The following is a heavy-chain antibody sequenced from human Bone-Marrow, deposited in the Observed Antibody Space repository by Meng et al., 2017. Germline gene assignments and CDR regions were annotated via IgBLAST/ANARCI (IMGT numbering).Heavy chain of an antibody. CDR3: ASWIYSCGWQ. D-gene: IGHD6-19*01. CDR1: GGSISRIEW. J-gene: IGHJ4*02. V-gene: IGHV4/OR15-8*02. Sequence: QGQLQASGPGLVKPSGTLPLTCVVFGGSISRIEWWSWVRQPPGKGLEWIGEIYHRGDTNYNPSLKSRVTIAIDKSKNQFSLKLSSVTAADTAVYYCASWIYSCGWQWGQGALVTVSS. CDR2: IYHRGDT.